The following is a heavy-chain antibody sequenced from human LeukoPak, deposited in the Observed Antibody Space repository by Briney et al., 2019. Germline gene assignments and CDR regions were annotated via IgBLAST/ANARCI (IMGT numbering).Heavy chain of an antibody. J-gene: IGHJ4*02. CDR2: IIPIFGTA. Sequence: SVKVSCKASGGTFSSCAISWVRQAPGQGLEWMGGIIPIFGTANYAQKFQGRVTITADESTSTAYMELSSLRSEDTAVYYCARGVPAALGSFDYWGQGTLVTVSS. CDR1: GGTFSSCA. D-gene: IGHD2-2*01. CDR3: ARGVPAALGSFDY. V-gene: IGHV1-69*01.